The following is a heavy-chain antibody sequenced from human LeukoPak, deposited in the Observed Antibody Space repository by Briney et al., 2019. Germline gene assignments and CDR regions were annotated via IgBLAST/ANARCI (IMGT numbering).Heavy chain of an antibody. Sequence: ASLKVSCKASGYTPTRDGTSCVPQAPRQGLEWMGWISAYNGNTNYAQKLQGRVTMTTDTSTSTADMELRSLRSDDTAVYYCARVLLWFGESPAYFDYWGQGTLVTVSS. J-gene: IGHJ4*02. CDR3: ARVLLWFGESPAYFDY. D-gene: IGHD3-10*01. CDR2: ISAYNGNT. V-gene: IGHV1-18*01. CDR1: GYTPTRDG.